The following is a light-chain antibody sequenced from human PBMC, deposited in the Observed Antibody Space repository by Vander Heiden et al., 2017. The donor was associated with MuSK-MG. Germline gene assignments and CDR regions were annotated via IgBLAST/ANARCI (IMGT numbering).Light chain of an antibody. CDR3: QQYGSSPLYT. V-gene: IGKV3-20*01. CDR2: GAS. Sequence: EIVLTQSPGTLSLSPGERATLSCRASQSVSSSYLAWYQQKPGQAPRLLFYGASSRATGIPDRFSGSGSGTDFTLTISRLEPEDFAVYYCQQYGSSPLYTFGQGTKLXIK. CDR1: QSVSSSY. J-gene: IGKJ2*01.